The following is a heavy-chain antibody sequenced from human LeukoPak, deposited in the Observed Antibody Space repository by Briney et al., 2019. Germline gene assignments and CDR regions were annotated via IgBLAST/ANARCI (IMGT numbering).Heavy chain of an antibody. V-gene: IGHV3-9*01. Sequence: SLRLSCATSGFTFDEYAMHWARQAPGKGLEWVPSISWNSGIVGYADSVKGRFTISRDNAKNFLYLQMNSLRAEDTALYYCTKDRYCSSSRCPLDYWGQGTLVTVSS. CDR2: ISWNSGIV. D-gene: IGHD2-2*01. CDR3: TKDRYCSSSRCPLDY. CDR1: GFTFDEYA. J-gene: IGHJ4*02.